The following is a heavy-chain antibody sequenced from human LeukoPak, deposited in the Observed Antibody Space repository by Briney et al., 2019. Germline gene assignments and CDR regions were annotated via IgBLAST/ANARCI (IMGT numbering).Heavy chain of an antibody. Sequence: PGGSLRLSCAASGFTFSSYAMSWVLQAPGKGLEWVSAISGSGGSTYYADSVKGRFTISRDNSKNTLYLQMNSLRAEDTAVYYCAKDQIIVVVPAAIAGIFDYWGQGTLVTVSS. CDR1: GFTFSSYA. CDR3: AKDQIIVVVPAAIAGIFDY. J-gene: IGHJ4*02. CDR2: ISGSGGST. D-gene: IGHD2-2*02. V-gene: IGHV3-23*01.